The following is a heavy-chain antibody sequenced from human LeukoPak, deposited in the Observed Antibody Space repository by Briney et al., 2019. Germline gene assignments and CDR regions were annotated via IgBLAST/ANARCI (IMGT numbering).Heavy chain of an antibody. CDR3: AIYPQGAFDI. CDR1: GGSLSNYY. J-gene: IGHJ3*02. Sequence: SETLSLTCTVSGGSLSNYYWSWIRQPAGKGLEWIGRIYTSGSTNYNPSLKSPVTIPVDTSKNQFSLKLSSVTAADTAVYYCAIYPQGAFDIWGQGTMVTVSS. V-gene: IGHV4-4*07. CDR2: IYTSGST.